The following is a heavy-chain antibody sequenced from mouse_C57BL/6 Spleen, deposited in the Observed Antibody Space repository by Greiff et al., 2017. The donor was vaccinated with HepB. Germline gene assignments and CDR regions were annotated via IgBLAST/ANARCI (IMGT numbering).Heavy chain of an antibody. D-gene: IGHD1-1*01. J-gene: IGHJ4*01. Sequence: EVQLQQSGPELVKPGASVKISCKASGYTFTDYYMNWVKQSHGKSLEWIGDINPNNGGTSYNQKFKGKATLTVDKSSSTAYMELRSLTSEDSAVYYCARSGSILYYAMDYWGQGTSVTVSS. CDR2: INPNNGGT. CDR3: ARSGSILYYAMDY. V-gene: IGHV1-26*01. CDR1: GYTFTDYY.